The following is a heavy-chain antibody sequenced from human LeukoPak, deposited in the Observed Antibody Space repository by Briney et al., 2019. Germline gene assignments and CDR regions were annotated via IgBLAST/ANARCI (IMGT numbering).Heavy chain of an antibody. D-gene: IGHD2/OR15-2a*01. CDR1: GFTFSSYG. CDR3: AKVIGAKEERAGARIDY. V-gene: IGHV3-30*02. J-gene: IGHJ4*02. Sequence: GRSLRLSCAASGFTFSSYGMHWVRQAPGKGLEWVAFIRYDGSNKYYADSVKGRFTISRDNSKNTLYLQMNSLRAEDTAVYYCAKVIGAKEERAGARIDYWGQGTLVTVSS. CDR2: IRYDGSNK.